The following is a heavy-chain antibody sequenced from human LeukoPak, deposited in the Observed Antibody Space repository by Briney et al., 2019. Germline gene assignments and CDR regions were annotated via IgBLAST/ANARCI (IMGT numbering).Heavy chain of an antibody. Sequence: GGSLRLSCAASGLPYSSYAMSWVRQAPGKGLEWVSAISGRGGSTYYADSVKGRFTISRDNSKDTLYLQMNSLRAEDTAVQYCAIVSSPYDILTGYYALDAFDIWGQGTMVSVSS. CDR1: GLPYSSYA. J-gene: IGHJ3*02. CDR3: AIVSSPYDILTGYYALDAFDI. V-gene: IGHV3-23*01. CDR2: ISGRGGST. D-gene: IGHD3-9*01.